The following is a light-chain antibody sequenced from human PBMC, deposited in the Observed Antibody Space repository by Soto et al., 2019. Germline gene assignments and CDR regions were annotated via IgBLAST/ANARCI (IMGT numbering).Light chain of an antibody. CDR3: TSYTTSDTVV. V-gene: IGLV2-14*01. J-gene: IGLJ2*01. CDR2: EVR. Sequence: QSVLTQPASVSGSPGQSITISCTGTSSDVGGYNYVSWYQHHPGEVPKLIINEVRKRPSGVSNRFSGSKSGNTASLTISGLQAEDEADYYCTSYTTSDTVVFGGGTKVTVL. CDR1: SSDVGGYNY.